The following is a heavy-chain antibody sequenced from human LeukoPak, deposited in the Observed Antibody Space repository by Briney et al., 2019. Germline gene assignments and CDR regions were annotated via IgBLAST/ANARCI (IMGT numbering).Heavy chain of an antibody. CDR3: ARAVRGSGSYL. Sequence: ASVTVSCKASGGTFSIYAISWVRQAPGQGLEWMGRIIPIFGTANYAQKFQGRVTITTDESTSTAYMELSSLRSEDTAVYYCARAVRGSGSYLWGQGTLVTVSS. V-gene: IGHV1-69*05. J-gene: IGHJ4*02. CDR2: IIPIFGTA. D-gene: IGHD3-10*01. CDR1: GGTFSIYA.